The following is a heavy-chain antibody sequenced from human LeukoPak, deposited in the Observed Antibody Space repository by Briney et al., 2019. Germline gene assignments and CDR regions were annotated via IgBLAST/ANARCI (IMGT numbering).Heavy chain of an antibody. D-gene: IGHD3-10*01. CDR1: GVTLSPYG. CDR2: ISYEGGTQ. Sequence: GMSLRLSCAASGVTLSPYGMHWVRQAPGKGLEWVAVISYEGGTQHYADSVKGRFIISRDDPRNTLYLQMNILRTEDTAVYYCAKEGTPQVSTWYDLWGQGTQVIVSS. CDR3: AKEGTPQVSTWYDL. J-gene: IGHJ5*02. V-gene: IGHV3-30*18.